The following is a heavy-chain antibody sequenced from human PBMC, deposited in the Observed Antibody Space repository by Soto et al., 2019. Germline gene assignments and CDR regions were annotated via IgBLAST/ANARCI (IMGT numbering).Heavy chain of an antibody. CDR2: VFPGGPT. CDR1: GDPITSYF. V-gene: IGHV4-4*07. CDR3: ARTLSGFTYGSRQFYFDY. Sequence: SETLSLTCTVSGDPITSYFWTWPRQPAGKGLEWIGHVFPGGPTSHNSSLKSRVSMSVDTSKNQFSLTLTSVTAADTAVYYCARTLSGFTYGSRQFYFDYWGQGTLVTVSS. D-gene: IGHD3-10*01. J-gene: IGHJ4*02.